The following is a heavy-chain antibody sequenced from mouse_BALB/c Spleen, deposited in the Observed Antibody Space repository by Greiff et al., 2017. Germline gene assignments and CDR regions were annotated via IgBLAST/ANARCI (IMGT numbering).Heavy chain of an antibody. Sequence: QVQLQQSGAELMKPGASVKISCKATGYTFSSYWIEWVKQRPGHGLEWIGEILPGSGSTNYNEKFKGKATFTADTSSNTAYMQLSSLTSEDSAVYYCARGELRLHWYFDVWGAGTTVTVSS. CDR2: ILPGSGST. D-gene: IGHD2-12*01. V-gene: IGHV1-9*01. CDR1: GYTFSSYW. CDR3: ARGELRLHWYFDV. J-gene: IGHJ1*01.